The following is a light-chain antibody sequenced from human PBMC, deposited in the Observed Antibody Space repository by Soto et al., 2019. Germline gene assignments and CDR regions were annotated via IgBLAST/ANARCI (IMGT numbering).Light chain of an antibody. CDR1: QSVSSN. V-gene: IGKV3-15*01. CDR3: QQHNNWPRT. CDR2: GAS. Sequence: EVGMTQSPATLSVTPGERATLSCRASQSVSSNLAWYQQKPGQAPRLLIYGASTRATGIPARFSGSGSGTEFTLNISSLQSEDFAVYYCQQHNNWPRTFGQGTKVDIK. J-gene: IGKJ2*01.